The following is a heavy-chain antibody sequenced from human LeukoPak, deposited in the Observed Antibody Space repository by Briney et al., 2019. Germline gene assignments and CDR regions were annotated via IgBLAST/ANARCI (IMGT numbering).Heavy chain of an antibody. D-gene: IGHD3-3*01. CDR3: ALSITIFGVVIPDAFDI. CDR1: GGSISSYY. J-gene: IGHJ3*02. Sequence: SETLSLTCTVSGGSISSYYWSWIRQPAGKGLEWIGRIYTSGSTNYNPSLKSRVTMSVDTSKNQFSLKLSSVTAADTAVYYCALSITIFGVVIPDAFDIWGQGTMVTVSS. CDR2: IYTSGST. V-gene: IGHV4-4*07.